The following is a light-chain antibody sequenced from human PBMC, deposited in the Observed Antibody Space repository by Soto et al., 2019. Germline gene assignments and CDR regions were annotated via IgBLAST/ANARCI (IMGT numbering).Light chain of an antibody. J-gene: IGKJ1*01. Sequence: DIQMTQSPSSLSASVGDRVTITCRASQSIGRNLNWYQQRPGKAPNLLIYAASNLQSGVPSRFSGSGSGTDLTLTISSLQPEDFATYYCQQSYTTPWTFGQGTKVDIK. CDR2: AAS. CDR3: QQSYTTPWT. V-gene: IGKV1-39*01. CDR1: QSIGRN.